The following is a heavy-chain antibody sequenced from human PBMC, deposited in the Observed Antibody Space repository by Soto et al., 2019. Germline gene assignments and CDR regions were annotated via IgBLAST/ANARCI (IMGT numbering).Heavy chain of an antibody. Sequence: PGGSLRLSCAASGFSFGRYGMHWVRQAPGKGLEWVAVISYDGTNKYYADSVKGRFTISRDNSKNMLYMQMNSLRAEDTAVYYCAKRCLEWVHYWYFDLWGRGTLVTVSS. V-gene: IGHV3-30*18. J-gene: IGHJ2*01. CDR2: ISYDGTNK. CDR1: GFSFGRYG. D-gene: IGHD3-3*01. CDR3: AKRCLEWVHYWYFDL.